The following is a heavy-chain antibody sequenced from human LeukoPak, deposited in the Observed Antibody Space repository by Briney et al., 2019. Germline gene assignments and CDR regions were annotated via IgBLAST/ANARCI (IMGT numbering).Heavy chain of an antibody. J-gene: IGHJ5*02. CDR2: IIPILGIA. D-gene: IGHD4-17*01. CDR1: GGTFSSYA. V-gene: IGHV1-69*04. CDR3: ARVETTAWFDP. Sequence: ASVKVSCKASGGTFSSYAISWVRQAPGQGLEWMGRIIPILGIANYAQKFQGRVTITADKSTSAAYMELSSLRSEDTAVYYCARVETTAWFDPWGQGTLVTVSS.